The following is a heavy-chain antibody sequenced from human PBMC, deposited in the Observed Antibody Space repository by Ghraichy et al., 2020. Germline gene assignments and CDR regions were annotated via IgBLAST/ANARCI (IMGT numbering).Heavy chain of an antibody. CDR1: GFTFSSYW. CDR2: INSDGSST. D-gene: IGHD3-3*01. J-gene: IGHJ6*02. Sequence: GESLNISCAASGFTFSSYWMHWVRQAPGKGLVWVSRINSDGSSTSYADSVKGRFTISRDNAKNTLYLQMNSLRAEDTAVYYCAREYYDFWSGYYSHYYYYGMDVWGQGTTVTISS. V-gene: IGHV3-74*01. CDR3: AREYYDFWSGYYSHYYYYGMDV.